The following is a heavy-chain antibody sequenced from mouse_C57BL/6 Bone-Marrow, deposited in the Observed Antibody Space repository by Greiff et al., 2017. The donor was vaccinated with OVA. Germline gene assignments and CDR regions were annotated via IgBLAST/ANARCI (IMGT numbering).Heavy chain of an antibody. CDR3: ARAGGSEGNYFDY. J-gene: IGHJ2*01. CDR2: ISDGGSYT. D-gene: IGHD1-1*01. Sequence: EVHLVESGGGLVKPGGSLKLSCAASGFTFSSYAMSWVRQTPEKRLEWVATISDGGSYTYYPDNVKGRFTISRDNAKNNLYLQMSHLKSEDTAMYYCARAGGSEGNYFDYWGQGTTLTVSS. CDR1: GFTFSSYA. V-gene: IGHV5-4*01.